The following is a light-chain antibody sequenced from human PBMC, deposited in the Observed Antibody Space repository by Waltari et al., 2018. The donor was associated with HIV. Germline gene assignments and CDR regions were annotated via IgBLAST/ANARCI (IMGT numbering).Light chain of an antibody. CDR2: PTS. Sequence: QSVLTQPPSVSGSPGQRVTIPCTGSSSNIGADYDVHWYQQLPGTAPKLLLYPTSKRPSWLPDGFSGSRSATSGSLAITGLQAEDEGDYYCQSYDSSLSDYVFGTGTKVTVL. V-gene: IGLV1-40*01. CDR1: SSNIGADYD. CDR3: QSYDSSLSDYV. J-gene: IGLJ1*01.